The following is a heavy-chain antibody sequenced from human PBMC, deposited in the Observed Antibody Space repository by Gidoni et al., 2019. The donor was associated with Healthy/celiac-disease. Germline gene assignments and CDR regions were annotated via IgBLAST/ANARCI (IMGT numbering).Heavy chain of an antibody. CDR1: GGSFRGYY. CDR3: ARGSKWIKRLGTDFDY. D-gene: IGHD3-16*01. V-gene: IGHV4-34*01. J-gene: IGHJ4*02. Sequence: QVQLQQWFSGLLQPSETLLLTFAVHGGSFRGYYWSWIRHTPGKGLDWIGEINHSGSTNYNPSLKSRVTISVDTSKNQFSLKLSSVTAADTAVYYCARGSKWIKRLGTDFDYWGQGTLVTVSS. CDR2: INHSGST.